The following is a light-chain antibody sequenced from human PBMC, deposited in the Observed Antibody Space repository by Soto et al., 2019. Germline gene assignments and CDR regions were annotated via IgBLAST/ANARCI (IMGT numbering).Light chain of an antibody. CDR2: DAS. Sequence: EIVLTHSPGTLSLSPWERATLSCRASQSISSTYLTWYHQRPGQAPRLLIYDASRRATGIPDRFSGGGSGTGFTLTISSLQSEDFAVYYCQQYNNWPRTLGQGTKVDIK. J-gene: IGKJ1*01. CDR1: QSISSTY. V-gene: IGKV3-20*01. CDR3: QQYNNWPRT.